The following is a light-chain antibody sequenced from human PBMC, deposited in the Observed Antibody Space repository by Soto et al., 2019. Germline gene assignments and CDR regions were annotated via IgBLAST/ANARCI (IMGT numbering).Light chain of an antibody. CDR2: AAS. CDR1: QGISSW. J-gene: IGKJ2*01. V-gene: IGKV1-12*01. CDR3: QQANSFPYT. Sequence: DIQMTQSPSSVSASVGDRVTITCRASQGISSWLAWYQHKPGKAPKLLIYAASILQSGVPSRFSGSGSGTDSTLTISCLQPEDFATYYCQQANSFPYTFGQGTKLDIK.